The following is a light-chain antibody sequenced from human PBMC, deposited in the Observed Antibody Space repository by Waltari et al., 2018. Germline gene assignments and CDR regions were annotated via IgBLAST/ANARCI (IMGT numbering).Light chain of an antibody. J-gene: IGLJ2*01. CDR2: EVT. Sequence: QSALTQPASVSGSPGQSITISCTGPSSDVGGYSLVSCSQQHPGKAPSFIIYEVTKRHSRVSILFCGSKSASGASLTISGLQSGAESDYYCCSYAGGDTVVYGCGTKLTVL. CDR1: SSDVGGYSL. V-gene: IGLV2-23*02. CDR3: CSYAGGDTVV.